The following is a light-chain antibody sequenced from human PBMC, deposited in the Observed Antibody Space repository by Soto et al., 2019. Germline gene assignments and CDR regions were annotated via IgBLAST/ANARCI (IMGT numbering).Light chain of an antibody. CDR3: TSYTSSYA. CDR2: DVS. V-gene: IGLV2-14*01. CDR1: SSEIGGYNY. Sequence: QCVLTQPASVSGSPGQSINISCTGTSSEIGGYNYVSWYQQHPGKAPKLMIYDVSNRPSGVSNRFSGSKSGNTASLSISALLAEDEAHYYCTSYTSSYAFGTGTRSPS. J-gene: IGLJ1*01.